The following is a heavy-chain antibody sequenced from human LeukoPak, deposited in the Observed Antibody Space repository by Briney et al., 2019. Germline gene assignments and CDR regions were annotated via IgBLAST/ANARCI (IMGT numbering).Heavy chain of an antibody. Sequence: ASVKVSCEASGYTFTDYYMHWVRQAPGQGLEWMGWINPNSGGTNYAQKFQGRVTMTRDTSISTAYMELSRLRSDDTAVYYCARGFSGYDLSWFDPWGQGTLVTVSS. CDR1: GYTFTDYY. CDR3: ARGFSGYDLSWFDP. J-gene: IGHJ5*02. CDR2: INPNSGGT. D-gene: IGHD5-12*01. V-gene: IGHV1-2*02.